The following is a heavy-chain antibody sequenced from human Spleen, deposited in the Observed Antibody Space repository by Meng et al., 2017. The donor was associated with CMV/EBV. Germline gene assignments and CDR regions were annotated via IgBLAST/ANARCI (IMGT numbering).Heavy chain of an antibody. J-gene: IGHJ4*02. CDR1: GFTFSYYN. CDR2: ISSTSSYI. CDR3: ARPREYSSGWDFDY. V-gene: IGHV3-21*01. D-gene: IGHD6-19*01. Sequence: GGSLRLSCAASGFTFSYYNINWVRQAPGKGLEWVSSISSTSSYIYYADSVKGRFTISRDNAKNSLYLQMNSLRAEDTAVYYCARPREYSSGWDFDYWGQGTLVTVSS.